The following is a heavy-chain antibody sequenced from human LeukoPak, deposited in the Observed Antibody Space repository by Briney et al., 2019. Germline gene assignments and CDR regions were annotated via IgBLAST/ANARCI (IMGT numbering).Heavy chain of an antibody. D-gene: IGHD3-10*01. J-gene: IGHJ3*02. CDR1: GFTFGDYA. CDR3: TNGSGSYRLNAFDI. V-gene: IGHV3-49*03. CDR2: IRSKAYGGTT. Sequence: GGSLRLSCTASGFTFGDYAVSWFRQAPGKGLEWVGFIRSKAYGGTTEYAASVKGRFTISRDDSKSIAYLQMNSLKTEDTAVYYCTNGSGSYRLNAFDIWGQGTMVTVSS.